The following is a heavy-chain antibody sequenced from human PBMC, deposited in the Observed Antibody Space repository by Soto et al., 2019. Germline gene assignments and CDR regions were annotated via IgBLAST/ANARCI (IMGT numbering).Heavy chain of an antibody. J-gene: IGHJ6*02. CDR3: AKDVDIVVVPAAMNYYYYGMDV. D-gene: IGHD2-2*03. V-gene: IGHV3-23*01. CDR2: ISGSGGST. Sequence: EVQLLESGGGLVQPGGSLRLSCAASGFTFSSYAMSWVRQAPGKGLEWVSAISGSGGSTYYADSVKGRFTISRDNSKNTLYLQMNSLRAEDTDVYYCAKDVDIVVVPAAMNYYYYGMDVWGQGTTVTVSS. CDR1: GFTFSSYA.